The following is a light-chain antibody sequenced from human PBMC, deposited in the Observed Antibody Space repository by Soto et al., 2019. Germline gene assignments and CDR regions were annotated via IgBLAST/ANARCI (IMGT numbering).Light chain of an antibody. CDR2: GAS. Sequence: EIVMTQSPATLSVSPGERGTLSCWASQSVRSNLAWYQQKPGQAPRLLISGASTRAIGIPARFSGSGSGTEFTLTISSLQSEDFAAYYCQQYNKWPRTFGQGTKVEIK. CDR3: QQYNKWPRT. V-gene: IGKV3-15*01. CDR1: QSVRSN. J-gene: IGKJ1*01.